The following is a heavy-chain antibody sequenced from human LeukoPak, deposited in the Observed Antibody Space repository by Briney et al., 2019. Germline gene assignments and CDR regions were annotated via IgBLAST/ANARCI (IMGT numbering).Heavy chain of an antibody. V-gene: IGHV3-7*02. CDR1: GFSFSSYW. Sequence: GGSLRLSCAASGFSFSSYWMSWVRQAPGKGLKWMASIKQDGSETYYVDSVKGRFTISRDNAKNSLYLQMNSLRDEDTAVYYCASNGDYVNYWGQGTLVTVSS. CDR2: IKQDGSET. D-gene: IGHD4-17*01. CDR3: ASNGDYVNY. J-gene: IGHJ4*02.